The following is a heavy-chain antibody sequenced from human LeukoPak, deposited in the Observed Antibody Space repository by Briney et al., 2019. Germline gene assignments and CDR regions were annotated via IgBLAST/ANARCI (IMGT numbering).Heavy chain of an antibody. CDR3: AELGITMIGGV. CDR2: ISNSGSTI. J-gene: IGHJ6*04. Sequence: GGSLRLSCAASGFTFSSYEMNWVRQAPGKGLEWVSYISNSGSTIYYTDSVKGRFTISRDNAKNSLYLQMNSLRAEDTAVYYCAELGITMIGGVWGKGTTVTVSS. V-gene: IGHV3-48*03. D-gene: IGHD3-10*02. CDR1: GFTFSSYE.